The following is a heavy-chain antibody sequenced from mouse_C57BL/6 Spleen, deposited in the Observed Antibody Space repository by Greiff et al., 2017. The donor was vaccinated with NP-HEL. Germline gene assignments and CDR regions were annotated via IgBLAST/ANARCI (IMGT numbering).Heavy chain of an antibody. V-gene: IGHV1-18*01. Sequence: VQLKESGPELVKPGASVKIPCKASGYTFTDYNMDWVKQSHGKSLEWIGDINPNNGGTIYNQKFKGKATLTVDKSSSTAYMELRSLTSEDTAVYYCARRYYYGSSLAWFAYWGQGTLVTVSA. D-gene: IGHD1-1*01. CDR3: ARRYYYGSSLAWFAY. CDR2: INPNNGGT. J-gene: IGHJ3*01. CDR1: GYTFTDYN.